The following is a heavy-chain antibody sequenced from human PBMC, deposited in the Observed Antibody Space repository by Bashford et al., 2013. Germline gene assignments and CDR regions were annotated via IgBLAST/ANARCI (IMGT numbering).Heavy chain of an antibody. D-gene: IGHD2-2*01. CDR3: AKVGGLPIVVVPAALHYYGMDV. CDR1: GFTFSSYA. CDR2: ILGSGSTT. Sequence: GSLRLSCAASGFTFSSYAMSWVRQAPGKGLEWVSTILGSGSTTYYADSVKGRFTISRDNSKNTLYLQMNSLRAEDTAVYYCAKVGGLPIVVVPAALHYYGMDVWGQGTTVTVSS. V-gene: IGHV3-23*01. J-gene: IGHJ6*02.